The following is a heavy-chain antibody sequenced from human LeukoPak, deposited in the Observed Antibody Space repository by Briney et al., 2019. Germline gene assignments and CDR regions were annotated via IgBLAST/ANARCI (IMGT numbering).Heavy chain of an antibody. Sequence: ASVKVSCKASGGTFSGYGISWVRQAPGQGLEWMGWISAYNGNTNYAQKLQGRVTMTTDTSTSTAYMELRSLRSDDTAVYYCARDGEAAAVYYYYYGMDVWGQGTTVTVSS. V-gene: IGHV1-18*01. CDR2: ISAYNGNT. CDR3: ARDGEAAAVYYYYYGMDV. CDR1: GGTFSGYG. J-gene: IGHJ6*02. D-gene: IGHD6-13*01.